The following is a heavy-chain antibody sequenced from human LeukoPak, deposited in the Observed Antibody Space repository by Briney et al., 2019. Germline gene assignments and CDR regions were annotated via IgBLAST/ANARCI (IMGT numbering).Heavy chain of an antibody. V-gene: IGHV3-20*04. CDR3: ARLEVVTYTRSGGVDY. CDR2: INWNGGST. Sequence: GGSLRLSCAASGFTFDDYGMSCDRQAPGKGLEWVSGINWNGGSTGYADSVKGRFTISRDNAKNSLYLQMNSLRAEDTALYYCARLEVVTYTRSGGVDYWGQGTLVTVSS. CDR1: GFTFDDYG. D-gene: IGHD3-22*01. J-gene: IGHJ4*02.